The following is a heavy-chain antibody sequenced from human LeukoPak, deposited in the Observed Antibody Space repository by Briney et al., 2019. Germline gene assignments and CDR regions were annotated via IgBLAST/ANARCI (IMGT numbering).Heavy chain of an antibody. CDR3: ARLSGGDSSSWYFDY. CDR2: IYPGDSDA. D-gene: IGHD6-13*01. CDR1: GYTFTNYW. Sequence: GESLKISCKVSGYTFTNYWIGWVRQVPGKRVEWMGIIYPGDSDARYRQSFQGQVTISADKSITTACLQWSTLKASDTAMYYCARLSGGDSSSWYFDYWGQGTLVTVSS. V-gene: IGHV5-51*01. J-gene: IGHJ4*02.